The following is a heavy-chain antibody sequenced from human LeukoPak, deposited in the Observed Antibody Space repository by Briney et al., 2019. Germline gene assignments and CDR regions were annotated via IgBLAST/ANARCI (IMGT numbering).Heavy chain of an antibody. CDR2: LRYNGSNK. V-gene: IGHV3-30*02. CDR1: GFTFSSYG. D-gene: IGHD4-17*01. Sequence: GGSLRLSCAASGFTFSSYGMRWVRQAPGKGLEWVASLRYNGSNKYYADSVKGRFTISRDNSKNTRYLQMNSLRAEDTAVYYCAKAFGDYEATLTDYWGQGTLVTVSS. CDR3: AKAFGDYEATLTDY. J-gene: IGHJ4*02.